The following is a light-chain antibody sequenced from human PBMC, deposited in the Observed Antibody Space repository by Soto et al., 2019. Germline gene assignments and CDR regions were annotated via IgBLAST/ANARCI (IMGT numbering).Light chain of an antibody. CDR1: QSVSSSY. CDR3: HQYGSSPFT. CDR2: GAS. V-gene: IGKV3-20*01. J-gene: IGKJ3*01. Sequence: EIVLTQSPGTLSLSPGERATLSCRASQSVSSSYLAWYQPKPGQAPRLLIYGASSRATGIPDRFSGSGSGTDFTLTISGLEPEDFAVYYCHQYGSSPFTFGPGTKVDIK.